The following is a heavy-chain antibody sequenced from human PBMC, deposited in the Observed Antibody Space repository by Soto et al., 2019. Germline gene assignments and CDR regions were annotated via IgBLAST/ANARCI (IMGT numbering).Heavy chain of an antibody. D-gene: IGHD2-15*01. J-gene: IGHJ5*02. CDR3: ARPYCSGGSCYNWFDP. Sequence: GGALRVSCAASGFSFSSYWMSWVRQAPGKGLQWVANIKQDGSQKYYVDSVKGRFTIYRDNAKNSLYLQMNSLRAEDTAIYYCARPYCSGGSCYNWFDPWGQGTLVTVSS. V-gene: IGHV3-7*03. CDR2: IKQDGSQK. CDR1: GFSFSSYW.